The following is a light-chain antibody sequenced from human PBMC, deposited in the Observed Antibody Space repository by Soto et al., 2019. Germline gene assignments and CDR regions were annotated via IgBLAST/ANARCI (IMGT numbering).Light chain of an antibody. Sequence: EIVLTQSPGTLSLSPGERATLSCRASQSVSSSYLAWYQQKPGQAPRLLIYGASSRATGIPDRFSGSGSGTDFTLTISRLEPEDFAGYYCQQYGSSPAWAFGQGTKVE. CDR2: GAS. V-gene: IGKV3-20*01. CDR3: QQYGSSPAWA. J-gene: IGKJ1*01. CDR1: QSVSSSY.